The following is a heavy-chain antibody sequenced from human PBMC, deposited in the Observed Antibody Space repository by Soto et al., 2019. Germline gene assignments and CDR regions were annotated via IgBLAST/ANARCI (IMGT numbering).Heavy chain of an antibody. J-gene: IGHJ6*02. V-gene: IGHV3-33*01. D-gene: IGHD6-13*01. Sequence: PGGSLRLSCAASGFTLSSYGMHWVRQAPGKGLEWVAVIWYDGSNKYYADSVKGRFTISRDNSKNTLYLQMNSLRAEDTAVYYCARDRYSSSYYGMDVWGQGTTVTVSS. CDR2: IWYDGSNK. CDR1: GFTLSSYG. CDR3: ARDRYSSSYYGMDV.